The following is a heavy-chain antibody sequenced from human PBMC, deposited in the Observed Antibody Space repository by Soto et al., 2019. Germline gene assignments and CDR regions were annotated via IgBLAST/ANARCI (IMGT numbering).Heavy chain of an antibody. D-gene: IGHD6-13*01. CDR2: IFYSGST. J-gene: IGHJ6*02. Sequence: SETLSLTCTVSGGSISYYYWNWIRQSPGKGLEWIGYIFYSGSTHYNPSLKSRVTISIDTSKNQFSLRLTSVTAADTAVYFCARGSPPSKYGLDVWGQGTTVTVPS. V-gene: IGHV4-59*01. CDR1: GGSISYYY. CDR3: ARGSPPSKYGLDV.